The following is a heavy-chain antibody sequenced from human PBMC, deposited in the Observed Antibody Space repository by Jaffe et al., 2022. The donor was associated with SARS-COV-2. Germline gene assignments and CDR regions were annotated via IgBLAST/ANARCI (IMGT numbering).Heavy chain of an antibody. V-gene: IGHV4-31*03. CDR2: IYYSGST. J-gene: IGHJ6*02. CDR1: GGSISSGGYY. D-gene: IGHD6-13*01. CDR3: ARYAGVSSSWPYYGMDV. Sequence: QVQLQESGPGLVKPSQTLSLTCTVSGGSISSGGYYWSWIRQHPGKGLEWIGYIYYSGSTYYNPSLKSRVTISVDTSKNQFSLKLSSVTAADTAVYYCARYAGVSSSWPYYGMDVWGQGTTVTVSS.